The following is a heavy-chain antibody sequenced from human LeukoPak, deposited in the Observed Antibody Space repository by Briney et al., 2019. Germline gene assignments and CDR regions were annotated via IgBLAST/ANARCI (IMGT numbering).Heavy chain of an antibody. CDR1: GFTLSNYW. Sequence: PGGSLRLSCAASGFTLSNYWMHWVRQGPGKGLVWVSRVSNDGSSTAYADSVRGRFTISRDNAKNTLYLQMNSLRAEDTAVYYCAREGDSSGYYGFDYWGQGTLVTVSS. D-gene: IGHD3-22*01. CDR3: AREGDSSGYYGFDY. CDR2: VSNDGSST. J-gene: IGHJ4*02. V-gene: IGHV3-74*01.